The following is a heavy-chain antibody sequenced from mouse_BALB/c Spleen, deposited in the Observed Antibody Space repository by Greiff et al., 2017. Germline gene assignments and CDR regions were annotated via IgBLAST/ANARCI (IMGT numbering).Heavy chain of an antibody. Sequence: EVQGVESGGGLVKPGGSLKLSCAASGFTFSSYAMSWVRQSPEKRLEWVAEISSGGSYTYYPDTVTGRFTISRDNAKNTLYLEMSSLMSEDTAMYYCARDDGYSYYYAMDDWGQGTSVTVSS. V-gene: IGHV5-9-4*01. J-gene: IGHJ4*01. D-gene: IGHD2-3*01. CDR1: GFTFSSYA. CDR3: ARDDGYSYYYAMDD. CDR2: ISSGGSYT.